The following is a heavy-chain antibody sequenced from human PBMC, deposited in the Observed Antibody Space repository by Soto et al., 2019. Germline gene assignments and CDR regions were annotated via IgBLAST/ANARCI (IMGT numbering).Heavy chain of an antibody. CDR1: GFTFSSYV. D-gene: IGHD1-1*01. Sequence: PGGSLRLSCAASGFTFSSYVMSWVRQAPGKGLECVSVINSGGGSTYYTDSVKGRFAISRDNAKNSLYLQMYSLRAEDTAVYYCARDIGGDTTANFDYWGPGTLVTVSS. V-gene: IGHV3-23*01. J-gene: IGHJ4*02. CDR3: ARDIGGDTTANFDY. CDR2: INSGGGST.